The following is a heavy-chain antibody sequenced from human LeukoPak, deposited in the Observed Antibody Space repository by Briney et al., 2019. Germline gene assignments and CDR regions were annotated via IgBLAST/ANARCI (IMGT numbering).Heavy chain of an antibody. CDR3: ARDHYDFWSGYYKGGY. D-gene: IGHD3-3*01. J-gene: IGHJ4*02. CDR2: ISSSSSYI. V-gene: IGHV3-21*01. CDR1: GFTFSSYS. Sequence: SGGSLRLSCAASGFTFSSYSMNWVRQAPGKGLEWVSSISSSSSYIYYADSVKGRFTISRDNAKNSLYLQMNSLRAEDTAVYYCARDHYDFWSGYYKGGYWGQGTLVTVSS.